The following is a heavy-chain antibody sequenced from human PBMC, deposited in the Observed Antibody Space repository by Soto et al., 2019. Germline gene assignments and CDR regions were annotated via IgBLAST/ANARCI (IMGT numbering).Heavy chain of an antibody. D-gene: IGHD2-15*01. Sequence: QVQLVQSGAEVKKPGSSVKVSCKASGGTFSSYAISWVRQAHGQGFEWMGGIIPIFGTANYAQKFQGRVTITADESTSTAYMELISLRSEDTAVYYCARDGCSGGSCYRDNYWFDPWGQGTLVTVSS. CDR2: IIPIFGTA. CDR1: GGTFSSYA. J-gene: IGHJ5*02. CDR3: ARDGCSGGSCYRDNYWFDP. V-gene: IGHV1-69*12.